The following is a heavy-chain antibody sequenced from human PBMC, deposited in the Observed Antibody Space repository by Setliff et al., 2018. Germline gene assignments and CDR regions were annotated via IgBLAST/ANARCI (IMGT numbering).Heavy chain of an antibody. J-gene: IGHJ4*02. CDR3: AKDLSNWNELGIHDD. CDR2: ISGSGDEK. Sequence: QTGGSLRLSCAASGFIFDVHGMSWIRQAPGMGLEWVSTISGSGDEKYYAASVKGRFTVSRDSSKTTLYLKMDSLRVEDTAIYYCAKDLSNWNELGIHDDWGQGTLVTVSS. CDR1: GFIFDVHG. V-gene: IGHV3-23*01. D-gene: IGHD1-1*01.